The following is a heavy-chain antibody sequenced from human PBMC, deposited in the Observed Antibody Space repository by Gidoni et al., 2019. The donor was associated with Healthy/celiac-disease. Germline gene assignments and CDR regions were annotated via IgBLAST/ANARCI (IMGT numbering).Heavy chain of an antibody. D-gene: IGHD3-22*01. J-gene: IGHJ3*02. CDR3: ARDTSSDSSGYYSDAFDI. Sequence: QVQLVESGGGVVQPGRSLRLSCAASGFTFSSYGMHWVRQAPGKGLEWVAVIWYDGSNKYYADSVKGRFTISRDNSKNTLYLQMNSLRAEDTAVYYCARDTSSDSSGYYSDAFDIWGQGTMVTVSS. CDR2: IWYDGSNK. CDR1: GFTFSSYG. V-gene: IGHV3-33*01.